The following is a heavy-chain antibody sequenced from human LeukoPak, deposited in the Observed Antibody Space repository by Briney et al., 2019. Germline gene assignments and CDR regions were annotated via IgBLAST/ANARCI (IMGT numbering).Heavy chain of an antibody. CDR1: GYTFTCYY. J-gene: IGHJ4*02. D-gene: IGHD2-21*02. Sequence: ASVKVSCKASGYTFTCYYMHWVRQAPGQGLEWMGWINPNSGGTNYAQKFQGRVTMTRDTSISTAYMELSRLRSEDTAVYYCARLGGIVVVTAPLWGQGTLVTVSS. V-gene: IGHV1-2*02. CDR3: ARLGGIVVVTAPL. CDR2: INPNSGGT.